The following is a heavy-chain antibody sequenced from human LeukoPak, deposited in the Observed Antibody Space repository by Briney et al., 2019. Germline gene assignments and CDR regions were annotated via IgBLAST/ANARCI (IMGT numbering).Heavy chain of an antibody. Sequence: ASVKVSCKASGYIFAGYYMHWVRQAPGQGLEWMGWINPDSGGTNYAQRFQGRVTMTRDTSISTAYMELSRLRSDDTAVYYCARGPVGGTTYNDGDAFDIWGQGTMVTVSS. CDR3: ARGPVGGTTYNDGDAFDI. CDR2: INPDSGGT. CDR1: GYIFAGYY. D-gene: IGHD1-7*01. J-gene: IGHJ3*02. V-gene: IGHV1-2*02.